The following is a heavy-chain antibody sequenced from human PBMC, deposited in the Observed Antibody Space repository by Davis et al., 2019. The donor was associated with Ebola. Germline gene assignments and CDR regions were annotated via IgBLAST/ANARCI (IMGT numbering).Heavy chain of an antibody. Sequence: ASVKVSCKASGYTFTSYAMHWVRHAPGQRLEWMGWINAGNGNTKYSQKFQGRVTITRDTSASTAYMELSSLRSEDTAVYYCAVLGAAARPLHYCYYGMDVWGQGTTVTVSS. CDR3: AVLGAAARPLHYCYYGMDV. CDR2: INAGNGNT. D-gene: IGHD6-6*01. V-gene: IGHV1-3*01. CDR1: GYTFTSYA. J-gene: IGHJ6*02.